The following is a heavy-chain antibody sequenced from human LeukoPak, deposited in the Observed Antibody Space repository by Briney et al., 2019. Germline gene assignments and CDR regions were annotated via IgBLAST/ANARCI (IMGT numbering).Heavy chain of an antibody. CDR2: IYTSGST. CDR3: ARDTKVGATGTRAFDI. Sequence: SETLSLTCTVSGGSISSGSYYWSWIRQPAGKGLEWIGRIYTSGSTNYNPSLKSRVTISVDTSKNQFSLKLSSVTAADTAVYYCARDTKVGATGTRAFDIWGQGTMVTVSS. J-gene: IGHJ3*02. V-gene: IGHV4-61*02. D-gene: IGHD1-26*01. CDR1: GGSISSGSYY.